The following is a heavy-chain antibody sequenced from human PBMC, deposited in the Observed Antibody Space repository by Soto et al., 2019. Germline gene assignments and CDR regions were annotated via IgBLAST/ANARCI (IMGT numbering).Heavy chain of an antibody. Sequence: EVQLVESGGDLVQPGGSLRLSCAASGFTFSIYSMKWVRQAPGKGLEWISYIDSKSGTIKYADSVKGRFTISRDNAKDALDLQMNSLRDDDTAVYYCARENYGSGVPGPWGQGTLVTVSS. CDR3: ARENYGSGVPGP. J-gene: IGHJ5*02. CDR2: IDSKSGTI. V-gene: IGHV3-48*02. CDR1: GFTFSIYS. D-gene: IGHD3-10*01.